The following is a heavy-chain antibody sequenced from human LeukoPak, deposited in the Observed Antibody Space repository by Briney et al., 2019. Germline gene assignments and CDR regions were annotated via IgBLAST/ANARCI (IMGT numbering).Heavy chain of an antibody. Sequence: ASVKVSCKASGGTFSSYAISWARQAPGQGLEWMGGIIPIFGTANYAQKFQGRVTITTDESTSTAYMELSSLRSEDTAVYYCARSGPGYSSSWTLDYWGQGTLVTVSS. CDR2: IIPIFGTA. D-gene: IGHD6-13*01. J-gene: IGHJ4*02. CDR3: ARSGPGYSSSWTLDY. V-gene: IGHV1-69*05. CDR1: GGTFSSYA.